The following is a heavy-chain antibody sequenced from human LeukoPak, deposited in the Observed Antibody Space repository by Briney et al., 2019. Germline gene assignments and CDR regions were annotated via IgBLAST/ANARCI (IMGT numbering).Heavy chain of an antibody. CDR1: GFTLSSYW. D-gene: IGHD6-19*01. CDR3: AKDAIDSSGWYNYYYYGMDV. CDR2: ISGSGGST. J-gene: IGHJ6*02. Sequence: PGGSLRLSCAASGFTLSSYWMHWVRQVPGKGLEWVSAISGSGGSTYYADSVKGRFTISRDNSKNTLYLQMNSLRAEDTAVYYCAKDAIDSSGWYNYYYYGMDVWGQGTTVTVSS. V-gene: IGHV3-23*01.